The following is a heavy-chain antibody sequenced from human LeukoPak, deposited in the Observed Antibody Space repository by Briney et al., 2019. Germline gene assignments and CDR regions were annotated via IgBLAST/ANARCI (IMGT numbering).Heavy chain of an antibody. J-gene: IGHJ4*02. CDR1: GFTFSDYA. Sequence: GGSLRLPCAASGFTFSDYAMTWVRQAPGKGLEWVSSTGDDSYYADSVKGRFTISRDDSKDTLFLQMNSLRVEDTAVYYCAKDATPRNSVWDYFNYLGQGTLVTVSS. V-gene: IGHV3-23*01. CDR2: TGDDS. D-gene: IGHD1-7*01. CDR3: AKDATPRNSVWDYFNY.